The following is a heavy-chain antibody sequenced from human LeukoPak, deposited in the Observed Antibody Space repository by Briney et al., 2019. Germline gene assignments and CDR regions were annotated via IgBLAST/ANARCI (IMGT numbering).Heavy chain of an antibody. V-gene: IGHV3-23*01. Sequence: PGGSLRLSCAASGFTFSSYAMSWVRQAPGKGLEWVSGNSGGGGGTYYADSVKGRFTISRDNSKNTLYLQMNSLRAEDTAVYYCAKEDILSGFDPWGQGTLATVSS. CDR2: NSGGGGGT. J-gene: IGHJ5*02. CDR1: GFTFSSYA. CDR3: AKEDILSGFDP. D-gene: IGHD3-9*01.